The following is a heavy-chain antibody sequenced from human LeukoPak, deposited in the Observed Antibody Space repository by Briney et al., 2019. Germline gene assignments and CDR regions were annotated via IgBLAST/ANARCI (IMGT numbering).Heavy chain of an antibody. D-gene: IGHD4-17*01. V-gene: IGHV3-66*01. CDR3: ARDRGANGDFVDY. CDR2: IYSGGST. J-gene: IGHJ4*02. Sequence: GGSLRLSCAASGFTFSSYSMNWVRQAPGKGLEWVSVIYSGGSTYYADSVKGRFTISRDNSKNTLYLQMNSLRAEDTAVYYCARDRGANGDFVDYWGQGTLVTVSS. CDR1: GFTFSSYS.